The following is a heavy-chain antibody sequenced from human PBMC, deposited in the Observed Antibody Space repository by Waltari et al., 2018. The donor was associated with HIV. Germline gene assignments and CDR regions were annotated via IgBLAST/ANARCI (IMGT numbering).Heavy chain of an antibody. Sequence: QVQLVQTGAEGRKPGASVKVACKASGYTFTGSYLHWERQAPGQGLEWMKLINPNSGGTNDAQKFQARVTMTRDTSIGAAYVECSSLRPNVTAVYYCARVTTVTGDSYFYYGMDVWGQGTTVTVSS. CDR3: ARVTTVTGDSYFYYGMDV. D-gene: IGHD4-17*01. CDR2: INPNSGGT. J-gene: IGHJ6*02. V-gene: IGHV1-2*06. CDR1: GYTFTGSY.